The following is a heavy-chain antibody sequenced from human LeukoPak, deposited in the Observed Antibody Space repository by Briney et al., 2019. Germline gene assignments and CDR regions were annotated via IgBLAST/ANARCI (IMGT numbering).Heavy chain of an antibody. CDR3: SNSYGGRPVDY. CDR2: ISYDGSNK. D-gene: IGHD4/OR15-4a*01. CDR1: GFTFSSYG. Sequence: PGRSLRLSCAASGFTFSSYGMHWVRQAPGKGLEWVAVISYDGSNKYYADSVKGRFTISRDNSKNTLYLQMNSLRAEDTAIYYCSNSYGGRPVDYWGQGTLVTVSS. J-gene: IGHJ4*02. V-gene: IGHV3-30*18.